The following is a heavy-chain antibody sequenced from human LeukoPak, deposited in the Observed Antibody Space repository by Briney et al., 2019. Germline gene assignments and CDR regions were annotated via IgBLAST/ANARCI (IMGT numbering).Heavy chain of an antibody. D-gene: IGHD2-2*01. Sequence: GASVKVSCKASGYTFTGYYMHWVRQAPGQGLEWMGWINPNSGGTNYAQKFQGWVTMTRDTSISTAYMELSRLRSDDTAVYYCARGVGDIVVVPAYYFDYWGQGTLVTVSS. CDR2: INPNSGGT. CDR1: GYTFTGYY. J-gene: IGHJ4*02. CDR3: ARGVGDIVVVPAYYFDY. V-gene: IGHV1-2*04.